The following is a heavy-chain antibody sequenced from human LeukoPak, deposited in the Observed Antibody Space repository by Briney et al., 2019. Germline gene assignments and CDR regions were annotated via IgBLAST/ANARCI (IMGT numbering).Heavy chain of an antibody. CDR2: ISAYNGNT. D-gene: IGHD2-2*01. CDR3: AREGDIVVVPAATGPYYYYGMDV. Sequence: GASVKVSCKASGYTFTSYGISWVRQAPGQGLEWMGWISAYNGNTNYAQKLQGRVTMTTDTSTSTAYMELRSLRSDDTAVYYCAREGDIVVVPAATGPYYYYGMDVWGQGTTVTVSS. J-gene: IGHJ6*02. V-gene: IGHV1-18*01. CDR1: GYTFTSYG.